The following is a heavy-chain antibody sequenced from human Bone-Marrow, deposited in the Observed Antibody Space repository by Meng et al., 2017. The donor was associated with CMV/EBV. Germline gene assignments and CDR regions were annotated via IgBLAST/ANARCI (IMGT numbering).Heavy chain of an antibody. CDR3: ARGGQLVLFYYYYGMDV. D-gene: IGHD6-6*01. J-gene: IGHJ6*02. V-gene: IGHV1-8*02. CDR2: MNPNSGNT. Sequence: ASVKVSCKASGGTFSSYAISWVRQAPGQGLEWMGWMNPNSGNTGYAQKFQGRVTMTRNTSISTAYMELSSLRSEDTAVYYCARGGQLVLFYYYYGMDVWGQGTTVTVSS. CDR1: GGTFSSYA.